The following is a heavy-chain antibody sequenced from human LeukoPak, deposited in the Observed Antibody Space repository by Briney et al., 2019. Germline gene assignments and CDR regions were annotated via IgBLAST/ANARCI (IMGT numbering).Heavy chain of an antibody. D-gene: IGHD2-15*01. V-gene: IGHV4-34*01. CDR1: GGSFSGYY. J-gene: IGHJ5*02. CDR3: ARGSQDIVVVVAATLRTFDP. CDR2: INHSGST. Sequence: KPSETLSLTCAIYGGSFSGYYWSWIRQPPGKGLEWIGEINHSGSTNYNPSLKSRVTISVDTSKNQLSLKLSSVTAADTAVYYCARGSQDIVVVVAATLRTFDPWGQGTLVTVSS.